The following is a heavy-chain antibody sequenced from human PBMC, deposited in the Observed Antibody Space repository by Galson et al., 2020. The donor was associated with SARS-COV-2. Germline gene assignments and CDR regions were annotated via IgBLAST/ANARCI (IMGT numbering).Heavy chain of an antibody. CDR1: GYTFNTYW. J-gene: IGHJ6*02. V-gene: IGHV5-51*01. CDR2: IYPGDSDT. CDR3: VRRDYSWSMDV. Sequence: GESLKNSCKGSGYTFNTYWIAWVRQMPGKGLEWMGIIYPGDSDTTYSPSFQGQVTISADRSSSTAYLQWSSLEASDTAMYYCVRRDYSWSMDVWGQGTTVTVSS. D-gene: IGHD4-4*01.